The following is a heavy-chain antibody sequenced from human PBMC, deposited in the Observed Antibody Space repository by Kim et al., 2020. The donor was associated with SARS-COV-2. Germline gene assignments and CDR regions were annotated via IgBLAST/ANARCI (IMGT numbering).Heavy chain of an antibody. V-gene: IGHV1-3*01. CDR3: AREGYGDGYNFLGMDV. CDR1: GYTFTSYA. D-gene: IGHD5-12*01. Sequence: ASVKVSCKASGYTFTSYAMHWVRQAPGQRLEWMGWINAGNGNTKYSQKFQGRVTITRDTSASTAYMELSSLRSEDTAVYYCAREGYGDGYNFLGMDVWGQGTTVTVSS. J-gene: IGHJ6*02. CDR2: INAGNGNT.